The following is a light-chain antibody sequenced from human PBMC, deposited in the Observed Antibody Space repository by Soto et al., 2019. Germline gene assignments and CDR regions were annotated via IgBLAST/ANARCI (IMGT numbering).Light chain of an antibody. CDR1: QSISSY. V-gene: IGKV3D-15*01. J-gene: IGKJ4*01. Sequence: EIVLTQSPATLSLSPGERATLSCRASQSISSYLAWYQQKPGQAPRLLIYDAVIRATGIPARFSGSGSGTEFTLTISSLQSEDFAVYYCQQYNNWPPLTFGGGTKVEIK. CDR2: DAV. CDR3: QQYNNWPPLT.